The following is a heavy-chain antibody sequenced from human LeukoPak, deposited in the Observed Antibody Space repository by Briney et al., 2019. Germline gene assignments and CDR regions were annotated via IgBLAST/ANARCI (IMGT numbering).Heavy chain of an antibody. J-gene: IGHJ4*02. D-gene: IGHD6-19*01. CDR2: ISYDGSNK. Sequence: PGRSLRLSCAASGFTFSSYAMHWVRQAPGKGLEWVAVISYDGSNKYYADSVKGRFTISRDNSKNTLYLQMNSLRAEDTAVYYCARAVLYSSGWYEIDYWGQGTLVTVSS. CDR1: GFTFSSYA. CDR3: ARAVLYSSGWYEIDY. V-gene: IGHV3-30*04.